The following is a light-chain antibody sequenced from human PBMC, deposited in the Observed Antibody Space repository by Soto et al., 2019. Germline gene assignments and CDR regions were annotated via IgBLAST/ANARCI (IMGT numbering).Light chain of an antibody. CDR1: QSVSSSY. Sequence: EIVLTQSPGTLSLSPGERATLSCRASQSVSSSYLAWYQQKLGQAPRLLIYGASSRATGIPDRFSGSGSGTGFTLTISRLEPEDVAVYYCQQYGSSPQTFGQGTKVEIK. J-gene: IGKJ1*01. V-gene: IGKV3-20*01. CDR2: GAS. CDR3: QQYGSSPQT.